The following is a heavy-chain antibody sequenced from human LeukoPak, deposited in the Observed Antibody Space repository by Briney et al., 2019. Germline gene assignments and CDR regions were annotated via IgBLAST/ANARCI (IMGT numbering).Heavy chain of an antibody. CDR2: IIPIFGTA. J-gene: IGHJ4*02. D-gene: IGHD4-17*01. Sequence: SVKVSCKASGGTFSSYAISWVRQAPGQGLEWMGGIIPIFGTANYAQKFQGRVTITADEATSTAYLELSSLRSEDTAVYYCARDGNGDYAGDPPEYRGQGTLVTVSS. V-gene: IGHV1-69*13. CDR3: ARDGNGDYAGDPPEY. CDR1: GGTFSSYA.